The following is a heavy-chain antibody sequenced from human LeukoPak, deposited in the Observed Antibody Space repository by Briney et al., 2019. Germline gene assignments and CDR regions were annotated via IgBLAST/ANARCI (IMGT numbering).Heavy chain of an antibody. V-gene: IGHV3-30*03. D-gene: IGHD1-7*01. CDR1: GFTFSSYG. CDR2: ISYDGSNK. J-gene: IGHJ4*02. Sequence: GRSLRLSCAASGFTFSSYGMHWVRQAPGKGLEWVAVISYDGSNKYYADSVKGRFTISRDNSKNTLYLQMNSLRAEDTAVYYCARDSITGTAEIKYWGQGTLVTVSS. CDR3: ARDSITGTAEIKY.